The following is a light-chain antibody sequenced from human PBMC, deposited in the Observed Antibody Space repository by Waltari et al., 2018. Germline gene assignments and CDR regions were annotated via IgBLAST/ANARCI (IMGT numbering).Light chain of an antibody. V-gene: IGLV2-14*03. J-gene: IGLJ1*01. Sequence: QSALTQPASVSGSPGQPNTLSCSGTSSDVGPSNSVPWSQQHPGKAPKLIISGVSNRPSGVSNRFSGSKSDNTASLTLSGLRPEDEAYYHCISYTSSDTYVFGTGTEVTVL. CDR3: ISYTSSDTYV. CDR1: SSDVGPSNS. CDR2: GVS.